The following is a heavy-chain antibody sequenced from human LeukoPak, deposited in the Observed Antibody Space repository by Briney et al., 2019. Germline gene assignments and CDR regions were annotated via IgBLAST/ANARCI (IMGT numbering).Heavy chain of an antibody. CDR3: ARHAVLRFLEWFNWFDP. CDR1: GGSISSYY. Sequence: SETLSLTCTVSGGSISSYYWSWIRQPPGKGLEWIGYIYYSGSTNYNPSLKSRVTISVDTSKNQFSLKLSSVTAADTAVYYCARHAVLRFLEWFNWFDPWGQGTLVTVSS. V-gene: IGHV4-59*08. CDR2: IYYSGST. J-gene: IGHJ5*02. D-gene: IGHD3-3*01.